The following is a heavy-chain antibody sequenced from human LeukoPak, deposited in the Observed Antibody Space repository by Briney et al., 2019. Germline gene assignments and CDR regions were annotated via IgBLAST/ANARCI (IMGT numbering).Heavy chain of an antibody. CDR3: AREKRVYPRWFDP. CDR1: GGSISRGDYY. V-gene: IGHV4-30-4*01. J-gene: IGHJ5*02. D-gene: IGHD3-10*01. Sequence: PSQPLSLTRTVSGGSISRGDYYWRRIRQPPGKGLEWIWYIYYSGSTYYNPSLPSRVTISVDTSKNQFSLKLSSVTAADTAVYYCAREKRVYPRWFDPWGQGTLVTVSS. CDR2: IYYSGST.